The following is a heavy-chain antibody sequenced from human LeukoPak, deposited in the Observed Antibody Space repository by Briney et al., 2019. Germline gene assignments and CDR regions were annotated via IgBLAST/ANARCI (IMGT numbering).Heavy chain of an antibody. D-gene: IGHD6-13*01. Sequence: PGGSLRLSCAASGFTVSNNFVTWVRQAPGKGLEWVSIIYSGGGTDYTDSVKGQFTISRDNSKNTVYLQMNSLRAEDTAVYHCARKSLGIAAAGTFFGSWGQGTLVTVSP. V-gene: IGHV3-53*01. CDR1: GFTVSNNF. J-gene: IGHJ5*02. CDR2: IYSGGGT. CDR3: ARKSLGIAAAGTFFGS.